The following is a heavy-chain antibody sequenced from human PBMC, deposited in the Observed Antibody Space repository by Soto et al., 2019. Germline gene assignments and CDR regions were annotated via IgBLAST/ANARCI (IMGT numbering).Heavy chain of an antibody. V-gene: IGHV3-11*01. J-gene: IGHJ4*02. CDR3: ARMGPRAARPSY. D-gene: IGHD6-6*01. CDR1: GFTFSDYD. CDR2: VSSSGTTI. Sequence: QVQLVESGGGLVKPGGSLRLSCAASGFTFSDYDMSWIRQAPGKGLEWVSFVSSSGTTIYYADSVKGRFTISRDNAKNSLYLLMNSLRAEDTALYYCARMGPRAARPSYWGQGTLVTVSS.